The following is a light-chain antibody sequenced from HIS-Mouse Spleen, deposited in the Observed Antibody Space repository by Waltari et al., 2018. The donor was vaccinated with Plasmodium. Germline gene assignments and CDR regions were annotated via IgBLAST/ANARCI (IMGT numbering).Light chain of an antibody. CDR2: EGS. J-gene: IGLJ3*02. CDR1: SSDVGRYNL. Sequence: QSALTQPASVSGSPGHSITISCTGTSSDVGRYNLFSWYQQPPGKAPKLMIYEGSKRPSGVSNRFSGSKSGNTASLTISGLQAEDEADYYCCSYAGSSTFVFGGGTKLTFL. CDR3: CSYAGSSTFV. V-gene: IGLV2-23*03.